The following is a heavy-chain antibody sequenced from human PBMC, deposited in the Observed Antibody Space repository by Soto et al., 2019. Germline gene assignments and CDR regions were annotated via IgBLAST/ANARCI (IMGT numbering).Heavy chain of an antibody. CDR1: GDSVSSGGAY. V-gene: IGHV4-31*03. Sequence: QVQLQESGPGLVKPSQTLSLTCTVSGDSVSSGGAYWSWIRQHPGKGLEWIGYIYYSGSANYTPSLQSRLTISLDTSQHQVSLRLSSVTAADTDVYYCARLKSRYYKIISSSCDYWGRGTLVTVSS. J-gene: IGHJ4*02. CDR3: ARLKSRYYKIISSSCDY. CDR2: IYYSGSA. D-gene: IGHD3-10*01.